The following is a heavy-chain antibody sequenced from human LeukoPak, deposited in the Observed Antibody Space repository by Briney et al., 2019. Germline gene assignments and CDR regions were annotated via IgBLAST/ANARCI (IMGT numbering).Heavy chain of an antibody. CDR1: GYTFTGYY. Sequence: ASVKVSCTAPGYTFTGYYMHWVRQAPGQGLEWMGWINPNSGGTNYAQKFQGRVTMTRDTSISTAYMELSRLRSDDTAVYYCAREDLYYYDSSGSEYFQHWGQGTLVTVSS. CDR3: AREDLYYYDSSGSEYFQH. CDR2: INPNSGGT. J-gene: IGHJ1*01. D-gene: IGHD3-22*01. V-gene: IGHV1-2*02.